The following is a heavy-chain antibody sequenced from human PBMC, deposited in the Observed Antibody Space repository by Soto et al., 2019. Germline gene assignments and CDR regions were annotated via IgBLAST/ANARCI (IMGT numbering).Heavy chain of an antibody. CDR2: IGGSGSDT. D-gene: IGHD4-17*01. Sequence: EVQLLESGGGLVQPGGSLRLSCTASGLTFSNYAMSWVRQAPGKGLEWVSIIGGSGSDTYYADSVKGRFTVSRDNSKNTQYVQMNSLRYEDTAVYYCAETSSYGNYYFDYWGPGTLVTVSS. V-gene: IGHV3-23*01. CDR3: AETSSYGNYYFDY. CDR1: GLTFSNYA. J-gene: IGHJ4*02.